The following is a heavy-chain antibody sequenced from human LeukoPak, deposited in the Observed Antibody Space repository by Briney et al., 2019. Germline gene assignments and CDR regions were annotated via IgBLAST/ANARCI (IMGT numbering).Heavy chain of an antibody. CDR3: AGDSSGLDY. V-gene: IGHV3-48*01. CDR1: GFTFSSYS. D-gene: IGHD3-22*01. CDR2: ISSSSSTI. Sequence: PGGSLRLSCAASGFTFSSYSMNWVRQAPGKGLEWVSYISSSSSTIYYADSVKGRFTISRDNAKNTLYLQMNSLRAEDTAVYYCAGDSSGLDYWGQGTLVTVSS. J-gene: IGHJ4*02.